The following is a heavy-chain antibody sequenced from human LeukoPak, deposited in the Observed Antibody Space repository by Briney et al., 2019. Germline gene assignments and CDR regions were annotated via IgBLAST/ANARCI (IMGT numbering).Heavy chain of an antibody. V-gene: IGHV3-21*01. J-gene: IGHJ3*02. D-gene: IGHD1-26*01. CDR1: GFTFSSYN. Sequence: GGSLRLSCAASGFTFSSYNMNWVRQAPGKGLEWVSSITSSSSYIYYADSVKGRFTISRDNAKNSLFLQMNSLTAEDTAVYYCARRQGRRGIVGPTILKGAFDIWGQGTKVTVSS. CDR2: ITSSSSYI. CDR3: ARRQGRRGIVGPTILKGAFDI.